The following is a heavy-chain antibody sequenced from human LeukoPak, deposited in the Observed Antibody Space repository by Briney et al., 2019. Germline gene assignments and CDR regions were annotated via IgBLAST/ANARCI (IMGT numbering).Heavy chain of an antibody. V-gene: IGHV1-8*01. CDR2: MNPNSGNT. Sequence: ASVTVSCKASGYTFTSYDINWVRQATGQGLEWMGWMNPNSGNTGYAQKFQGRVTMTRNTSISTAYMELSSLRSEDTAVYYCARGYKAAAGTAAYWGQGTLVTVSS. J-gene: IGHJ4*02. D-gene: IGHD6-13*01. CDR1: GYTFTSYD. CDR3: ARGYKAAAGTAAY.